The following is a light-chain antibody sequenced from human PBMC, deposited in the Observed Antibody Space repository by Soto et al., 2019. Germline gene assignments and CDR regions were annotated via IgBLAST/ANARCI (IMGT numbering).Light chain of an antibody. CDR1: QPIGTY. J-gene: IGKJ5*01. CDR2: AAS. CDR3: QQTHAVPLT. Sequence: DVQMTQSPSSLSASVGDRVTIACRASQPIGTYLNWYQQKPGEAPKVLIFAASSLRSGVPSRFSGSGYGTDFTLTINNLHPEDSPTYYCQQTHAVPLTFGQWTRL. V-gene: IGKV1-39*01.